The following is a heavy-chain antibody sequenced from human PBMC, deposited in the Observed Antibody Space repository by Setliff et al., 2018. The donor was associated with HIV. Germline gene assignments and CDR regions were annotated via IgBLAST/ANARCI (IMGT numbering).Heavy chain of an antibody. D-gene: IGHD6-6*01. CDR1: GYTFSSYG. J-gene: IGHJ6*03. CDR3: ARDRERGQYSRSAVGGYYYYYMDV. Sequence: GASVKVSCKASGYTFSSYGINWVRQAPGQGLEWMGWISGYNGKTHYAQKIQGRVTMTTDTTDTSTSTAYMEVRSLRSDDTAVYYCARDRERGQYSRSAVGGYYYYYMDVWGKGTTVTVSS. CDR2: ISGYNGKT. V-gene: IGHV1-18*01.